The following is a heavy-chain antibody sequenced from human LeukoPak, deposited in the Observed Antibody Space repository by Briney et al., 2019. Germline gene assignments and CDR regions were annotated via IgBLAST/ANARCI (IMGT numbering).Heavy chain of an antibody. CDR2: INGGNGNT. D-gene: IGHD1-26*01. V-gene: IGHV1-3*01. CDR3: TRTEWELPFDY. Sequence: GASVKVSFKTSGYTFTTYTIHWVRQAPGQGLEWMGWINGGNGNTKYSQKFQGRVTITRDTSASTAYMEVSSLRSEDTAVYYCTRTEWELPFDYWGQGTLVTVSS. J-gene: IGHJ4*02. CDR1: GYTFTTYT.